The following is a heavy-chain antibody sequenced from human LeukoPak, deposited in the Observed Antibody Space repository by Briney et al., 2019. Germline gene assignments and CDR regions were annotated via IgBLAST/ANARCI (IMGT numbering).Heavy chain of an antibody. CDR1: GFTFDDYA. J-gene: IGHJ3*02. Sequence: PGGSLRLSCAASGFTFDDYAMHWVRHAPGKGLEWVSGIRWNSGSIGYADSVKGRFTISRDNAKNSLYLQMNSLRAEDMALYYCAKDSRPSLFHIDGSFDIWGQGTMVTVSS. CDR2: IRWNSGSI. D-gene: IGHD2-21*01. CDR3: AKDSRPSLFHIDGSFDI. V-gene: IGHV3-9*03.